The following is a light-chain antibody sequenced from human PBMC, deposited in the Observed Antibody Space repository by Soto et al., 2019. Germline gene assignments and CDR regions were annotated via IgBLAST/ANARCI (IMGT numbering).Light chain of an antibody. V-gene: IGKV1-12*01. J-gene: IGKJ4*01. CDR1: QGISSW. CDR2: AAS. Sequence: DIQMTQSPSSVSASVGDRVTITCRASQGISSWLDWYQQKPGKAPKLLIYAASSLQSGLPSRFSGSVSGTDFTLTISSLQPEDFATYYCQQANSFPLTFGGGTKVEIK. CDR3: QQANSFPLT.